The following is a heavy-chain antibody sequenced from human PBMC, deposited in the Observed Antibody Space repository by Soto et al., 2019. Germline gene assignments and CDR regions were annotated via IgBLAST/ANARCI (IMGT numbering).Heavy chain of an antibody. CDR2: ISSSGDAT. Sequence: AXGSLRVTLAASGFTFSTYAMTWVRQAPGKGLEWVSIISSSGDATYYLDSVKGRFTISRDNSRNNLHLQMNSLRAEDAAVYFCAKNGDFWSCGMDVWGQGTTVTVSS. V-gene: IGHV3-23*01. J-gene: IGHJ6*02. CDR1: GFTFSTYA. D-gene: IGHD3-3*01. CDR3: AKNGDFWSCGMDV.